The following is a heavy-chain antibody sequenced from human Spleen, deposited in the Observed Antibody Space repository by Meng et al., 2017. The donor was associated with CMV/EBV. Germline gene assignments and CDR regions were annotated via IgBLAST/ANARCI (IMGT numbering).Heavy chain of an antibody. CDR1: GYSISSGYY. V-gene: IGHV4-38-2*02. J-gene: IGHJ5*02. D-gene: IGHD3-3*01. CDR2: IYHSGST. CDR3: ARGLGGSYDFWSGSKYNWFDP. Sequence: SETLSLTCTVSGYSISSGYYWGWIRQPPGKGLEWIGSIYHSGSTYYNPSLKSRVTISVDTSKNQFSLKLSSVTAADTAVYYCARGLGGSYDFWSGSKYNWFDPWGQGTLVTVSS.